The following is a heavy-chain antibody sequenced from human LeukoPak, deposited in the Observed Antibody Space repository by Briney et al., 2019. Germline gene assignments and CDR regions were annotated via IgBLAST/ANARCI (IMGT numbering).Heavy chain of an antibody. J-gene: IGHJ5*02. V-gene: IGHV3-30*18. Sequence: GTSLRLSCEASGFTFNVYGMHWVRQAPGKGLEWVAVISYDGVNKYYSDSVKGRFIISRDNSKNTLYLHMSSLRGEDTAVYYCAKDTRINSGYDYKSWFDPWGQGTLVTVSS. CDR3: AKDTRINSGYDYKSWFDP. D-gene: IGHD5-12*01. CDR2: ISYDGVNK. CDR1: GFTFNVYG.